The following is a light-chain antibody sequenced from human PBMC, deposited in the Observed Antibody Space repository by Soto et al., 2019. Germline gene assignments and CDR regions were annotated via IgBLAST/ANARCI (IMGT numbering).Light chain of an antibody. Sequence: ALTQPASVSGSPGQSITISCTGTSSDVGGYNYVSWYQQHPGKAPKLLIYEVTYRPSGVSNRFSGSKSGNTASLTISGLQAEDEADYFCGSYTSSNTLVFGTGTKVTVL. V-gene: IGLV2-14*03. CDR1: SSDVGGYNY. CDR3: GSYTSSNTLV. CDR2: EVT. J-gene: IGLJ1*01.